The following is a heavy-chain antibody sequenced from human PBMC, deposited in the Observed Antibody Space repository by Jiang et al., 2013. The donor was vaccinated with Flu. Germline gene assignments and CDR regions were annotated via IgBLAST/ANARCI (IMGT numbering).Heavy chain of an antibody. J-gene: IGHJ4*02. CDR2: INPSGGST. D-gene: IGHD6-13*01. Sequence: GAEVKKPGASLKVSCKASGYTFTSYHMHWVRQAPGQGLEYMGIINPSGGSTGYAQNFHGRVTMTRDTSASTVYMELSSLRSEDTAVYYCARGDGSNWLHYFDYWGQGTLGHRLL. CDR1: GYTFTSYH. CDR3: ARGDGSNWLHYFDY. V-gene: IGHV1-46*03.